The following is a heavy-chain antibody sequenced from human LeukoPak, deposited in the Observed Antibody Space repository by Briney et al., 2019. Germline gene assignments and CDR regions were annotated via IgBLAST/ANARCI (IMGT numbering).Heavy chain of an antibody. CDR2: IYYSGST. CDR1: GGSISSYY. V-gene: IGHV4-59*01. CDR3: ARATRGSWYQH. J-gene: IGHJ1*01. Sequence: LETLSLTCTVSGGSISSYYWSWIRQPPGKGLEWIGYIYYSGSTNYNPSLKSRVTISVDTSKNQFSLKLSSVTAADTAVYYCARATRGSWYQHWGQGTLVTVSS. D-gene: IGHD6-13*01.